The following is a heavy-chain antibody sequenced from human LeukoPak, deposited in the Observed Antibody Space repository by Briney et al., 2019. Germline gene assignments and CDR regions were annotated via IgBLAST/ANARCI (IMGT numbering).Heavy chain of an antibody. CDR3: ARGNSGWYPFDY. D-gene: IGHD6-19*01. CDR2: IIPIFGTA. V-gene: IGHV1-69*05. J-gene: IGHJ4*02. CDR1: GGTFSSYA. Sequence: ASVKASCKASGGTFSSYAISWVRQAPGQGLEWMGGIIPIFGTANYAQKFQGRVTITTDESTSTAYMELSSLRSEDTAVYYCARGNSGWYPFDYWGQGTLVTVSS.